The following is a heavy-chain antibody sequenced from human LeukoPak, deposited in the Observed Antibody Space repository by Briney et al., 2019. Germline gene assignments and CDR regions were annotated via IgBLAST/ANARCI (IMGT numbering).Heavy chain of an antibody. CDR2: INQDGSDK. V-gene: IGHV3-7*01. CDR1: GSTYSSAY. J-gene: IGHJ4*02. D-gene: IGHD1-26*01. CDR3: VTESLLR. Sequence: PGGSLRLSCSIPGSTYSSAYTRCDRQAPGKGLEWVANINQDGSDKYYVDSVKGRFTISRDNVKNSLYLQMNSLRAEDTAVYYCVTESLLRWGQGTMVTVSS.